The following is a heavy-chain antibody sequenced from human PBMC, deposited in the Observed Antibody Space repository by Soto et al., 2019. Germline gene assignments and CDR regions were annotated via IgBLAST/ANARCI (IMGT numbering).Heavy chain of an antibody. D-gene: IGHD3-10*01. Sequence: SETLSLTCTVSGGSISSGGYYWSWIRQHPGKGLEWIGYIYYSGSTYYNPSLKSRVTISVDTSKKQFSLNLRSVTAADTALYYCARGRGELVFDYWGQGTLVTVSS. V-gene: IGHV4-30-4*08. CDR2: IYYSGST. CDR1: GGSISSGGYY. CDR3: ARGRGELVFDY. J-gene: IGHJ4*02.